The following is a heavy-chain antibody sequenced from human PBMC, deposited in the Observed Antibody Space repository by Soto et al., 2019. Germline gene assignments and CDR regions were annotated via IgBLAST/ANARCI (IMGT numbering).Heavy chain of an antibody. J-gene: IGHJ6*03. Sequence: QVQLVQSGAEVKKPGSSVKVSCKASGGTFSSYTISWVRQAPGQGREWMGRIIPILGIANYAQKFQGRVTITADKSTSTAYMELSSLRSEDTAVYYCARSGYDFWSGYPYYYYMDVWGKGTTVTVSS. D-gene: IGHD3-3*01. V-gene: IGHV1-69*02. CDR1: GGTFSSYT. CDR2: IIPILGIA. CDR3: ARSGYDFWSGYPYYYYMDV.